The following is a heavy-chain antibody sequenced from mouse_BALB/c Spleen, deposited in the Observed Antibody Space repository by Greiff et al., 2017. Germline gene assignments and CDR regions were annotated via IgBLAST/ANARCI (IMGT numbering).Heavy chain of an antibody. D-gene: IGHD1-1*02. V-gene: IGHV2-9*02. CDR1: GFSLTSYG. CDR3: AREAGWYYAMDY. Sequence: QVQLKESGPGLVAPSQSLSITCTVSGFSLTSYGVHWVRQPPGKGLEWLGVIWAGGSTNYNSALMSRLSISKDNSKSQVFLKMNSLQTDDTAMYYCAREAGWYYAMDYWGQGTSVTVSS. J-gene: IGHJ4*01. CDR2: IWAGGST.